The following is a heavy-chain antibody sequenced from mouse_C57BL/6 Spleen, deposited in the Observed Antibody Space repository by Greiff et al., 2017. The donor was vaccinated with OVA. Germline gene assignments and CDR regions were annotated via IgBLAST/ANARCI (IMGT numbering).Heavy chain of an antibody. CDR2: ISSGGDYI. D-gene: IGHD1-1*01. V-gene: IGHV5-9-1*02. Sequence: EVQGVESGEGLVKPGGSLKLSCAASGFTFSSYAMSWVRQTPEKRLEWVAYISSGGDYIYYADTVKGRFTISRDNARNTLYLQMSSLKSEDTAMYYCTRDPSHYYGSPGWFAYWGQGTLVTVSA. J-gene: IGHJ3*01. CDR1: GFTFSSYA. CDR3: TRDPSHYYGSPGWFAY.